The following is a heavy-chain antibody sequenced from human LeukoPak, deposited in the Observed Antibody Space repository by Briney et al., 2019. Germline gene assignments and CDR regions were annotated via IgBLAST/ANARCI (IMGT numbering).Heavy chain of an antibody. J-gene: IGHJ4*02. D-gene: IGHD4-11*01. V-gene: IGHV4-59*12. CDR2: IHSSGRT. CDR1: GGPLNNYY. CDR3: ARNSNYRLVVDY. Sequence: PAETLSLTCTVSGGPLNNYYWSWVRRSPGKGLEWIGYIHSSGRTNCKPSLKSRVTIGVDTSKNQVSLNLRSVTAADTAVYYCARNSNYRLVVDYWGQGTLVTVSS.